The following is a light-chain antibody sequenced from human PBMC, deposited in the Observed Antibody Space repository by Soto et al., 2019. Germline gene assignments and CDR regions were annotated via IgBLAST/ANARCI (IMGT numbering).Light chain of an antibody. V-gene: IGKV1-8*01. CDR2: AAS. CDR3: QQYYSDPLT. Sequence: AIRMTQSPSSFSASTGDRVTITCRASQGISSYLAWYQQKPGKAPKLLIYAASTLQSGVPSRFSGSGSGTDFTLTISCLQSEEVATYYCQQYYSDPLTLGPGTRLEI. J-gene: IGKJ5*01. CDR1: QGISSY.